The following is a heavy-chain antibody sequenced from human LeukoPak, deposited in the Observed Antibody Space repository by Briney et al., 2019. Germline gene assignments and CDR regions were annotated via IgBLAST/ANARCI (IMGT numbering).Heavy chain of an antibody. CDR2: IYGDGNT. CDR1: GLTLSSNY. V-gene: IGHV3-53*01. Sequence: GGSLRLSCAASGLTLSSNYIDWVRQAPGKGREWVSVIYGDGNTYYADSVKGRFTISRDTSKNTVYLQMSSLRAEDTAVYYCAREYYFGSGIFDYWGQGTLVTVSS. J-gene: IGHJ4*02. D-gene: IGHD3-10*01. CDR3: AREYYFGSGIFDY.